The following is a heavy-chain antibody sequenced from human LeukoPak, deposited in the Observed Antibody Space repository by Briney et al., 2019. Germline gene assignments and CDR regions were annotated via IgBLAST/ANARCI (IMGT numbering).Heavy chain of an antibody. D-gene: IGHD6-13*01. CDR3: AKSNSRTWYYFDY. CDR1: VFTFSIYS. V-gene: IGHV3-23*01. J-gene: IGHJ4*02. Sequence: GGSLRLSCAHSVFTFSIYSMSWLRQAPGKGLEWVSTIGSSGGTTYYTDSVKGRFTISRDNSKNTLSLQINSLTAEDTAVYYCAKSNSRTWYYFDYWVQGTLVTVSS. CDR2: IGSSGGTT.